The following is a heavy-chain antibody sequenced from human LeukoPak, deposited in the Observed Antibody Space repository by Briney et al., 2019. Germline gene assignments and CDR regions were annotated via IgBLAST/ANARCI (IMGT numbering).Heavy chain of an antibody. V-gene: IGHV3-23*01. CDR2: ISGSGDST. D-gene: IGHD6-25*01. J-gene: IGHJ4*02. CDR1: GGSISSYY. Sequence: ETLSLTCTVSGGSISSYYWSWVRQGPGKGLEWVSGISGSGDSTYYADSVKGRFTISRDSSNNTLFLQINSLRAADTAAYYCAKGRSADITAAINYWGQGTLVTVSS. CDR3: AKGRSADITAAINY.